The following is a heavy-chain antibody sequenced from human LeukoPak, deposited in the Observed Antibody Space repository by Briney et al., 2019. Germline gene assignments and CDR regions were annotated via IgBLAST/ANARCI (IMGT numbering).Heavy chain of an antibody. CDR2: ISGSGGST. V-gene: IGHV3-23*01. D-gene: IGHD3-10*01. CDR1: GFTFSSYA. CDR3: AKAGSITMVRELDY. Sequence: PGGSLRLSCAASGFTFSSYAMSWVRQAPGKGLEWVSAISGSGGSTYYADSVKGRFTISRDNSKNTLYLQMNSLRAEDTAVYYCAKAGSITMVRELDYWGQGTLVTVSS. J-gene: IGHJ4*02.